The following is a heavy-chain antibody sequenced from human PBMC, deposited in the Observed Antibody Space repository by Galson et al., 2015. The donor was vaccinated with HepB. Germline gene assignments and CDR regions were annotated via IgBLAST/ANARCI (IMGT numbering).Heavy chain of an antibody. CDR3: ARDLMAGAAAGGLFFDY. Sequence: SLRLSCAASGFTFSSYAMHWVRQAPGKGLEWVAVISYDGSNKYYADSVKGRFTISRDNSKNTLYLQMNSLRAEDTAVYYCARDLMAGAAAGGLFFDYWGQGTLVTVSS. J-gene: IGHJ4*02. CDR2: ISYDGSNK. CDR1: GFTFSSYA. V-gene: IGHV3-30-3*01. D-gene: IGHD6-13*01.